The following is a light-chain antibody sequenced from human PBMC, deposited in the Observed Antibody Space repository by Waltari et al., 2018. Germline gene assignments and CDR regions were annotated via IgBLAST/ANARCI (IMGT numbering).Light chain of an antibody. CDR3: MQALQAPYT. CDR2: LVS. CDR1: ESLLHGNGYTY. V-gene: IGKV2-28*01. Sequence: DIVMTQSPLSLPVTPGEPASISCRSSESLLHGNGYTYLDWYLLKPGQSPQLLIYLVSSRAPGVPDRFSGSGSGSDFTLEISRVEAEDVGLYYCMQALQAPYTFGQGTRLDIK. J-gene: IGKJ2*01.